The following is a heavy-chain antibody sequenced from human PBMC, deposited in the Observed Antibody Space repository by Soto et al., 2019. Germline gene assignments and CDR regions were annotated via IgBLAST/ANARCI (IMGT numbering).Heavy chain of an antibody. D-gene: IGHD3-10*01. V-gene: IGHV4-30-4*01. CDR2: IHYTGST. CDR1: GGSISSGDYY. Sequence: PSETLSLTCTVSGGSISSGDYYWSWIRQPPGKGLEWIGHIHYTGSTYSNLSLKSRVAISVDKSKNQISLKLSSVTAADSAVYYCARSPGSGSYYNLHFDYWGQGTLVTVSS. CDR3: ARSPGSGSYYNLHFDY. J-gene: IGHJ4*02.